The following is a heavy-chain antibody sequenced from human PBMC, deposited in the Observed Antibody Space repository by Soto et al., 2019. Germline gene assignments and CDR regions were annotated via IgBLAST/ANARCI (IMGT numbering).Heavy chain of an antibody. D-gene: IGHD3-16*01. CDR3: ARTKGAVAFDI. V-gene: IGHV3-7*01. CDR2: IKEDGNEK. J-gene: IGHJ3*02. CDR1: GFTFSSYY. Sequence: PGGSLRLSCAASGFTFSSYYMTWVRQAPGEGLEWVANIKEDGNEKYYVDSVKGRFTVSRDNAENSLYLQMNSLRAEDTAVYYCARTKGAVAFDIWGQGTMVTV.